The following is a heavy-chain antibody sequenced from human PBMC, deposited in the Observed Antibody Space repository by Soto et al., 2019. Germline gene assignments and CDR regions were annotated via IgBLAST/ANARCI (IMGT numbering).Heavy chain of an antibody. Sequence: ASVKVSCKASGYTFTSYAMHWVRQAPGQRLEWMGWINAGNGNTRYSQKFQGRVTMTRNTSISTAYMELSSLRSEDTAVYYCARGPDYYDSSGYLDFDYWGQGTLVTVSS. D-gene: IGHD3-22*01. J-gene: IGHJ4*02. CDR1: GYTFTSYA. V-gene: IGHV1-3*01. CDR2: INAGNGNT. CDR3: ARGPDYYDSSGYLDFDY.